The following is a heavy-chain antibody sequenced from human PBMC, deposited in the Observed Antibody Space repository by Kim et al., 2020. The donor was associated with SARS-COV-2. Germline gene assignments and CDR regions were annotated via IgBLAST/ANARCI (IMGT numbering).Heavy chain of an antibody. D-gene: IGHD3-10*01. Sequence: GGSLRLSCGASGFIFSSYGMHWVRQAPGKGLEWVAVISYDGSNKYYADSVRGRFTISRDNSKNTLYLQMNSLRAEDSAVYYCARYLSMVRGDLEYWGQGTLVTVSS. CDR2: ISYDGSNK. J-gene: IGHJ4*02. V-gene: IGHV3-33*05. CDR3: ARYLSMVRGDLEY. CDR1: GFIFSSYG.